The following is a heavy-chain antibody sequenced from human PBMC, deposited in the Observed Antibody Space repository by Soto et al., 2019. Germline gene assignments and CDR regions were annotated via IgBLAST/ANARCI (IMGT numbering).Heavy chain of an antibody. CDR2: ISSSSSYI. CDR3: AKDMYSSSWYFYYYAMDV. D-gene: IGHD6-13*01. CDR1: GFTFSSYS. V-gene: IGHV3-21*04. J-gene: IGHJ6*02. Sequence: GGSLRLSCAASGFTFSSYSMNWVRQAPGKGLEWVSSISSSSSYIYYADSVKGRFTISRDNAKNTLFLQMNSLRAEDTAVYYCAKDMYSSSWYFYYYAMDVWGQGTTVTVSS.